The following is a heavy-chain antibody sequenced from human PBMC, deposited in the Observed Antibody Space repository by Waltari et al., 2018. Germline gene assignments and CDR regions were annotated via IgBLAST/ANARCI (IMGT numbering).Heavy chain of an antibody. CDR2: ISSSGSKI. CDR1: GFTFNSSS. CDR3: ARGSSIGVVGLGY. D-gene: IGHD2-21*01. Sequence: EVQLVESGGGLVRPGGSVRLSCVASGFTFNSSSMNWVRQSPGRGLEWVSYISSSGSKIEYADSVKGRVTISRDNAKSSLYLQLNSLTVEDTATYFCARGSSIGVVGLGYWGQGTLVSVSS. V-gene: IGHV3-48*01. J-gene: IGHJ4*02.